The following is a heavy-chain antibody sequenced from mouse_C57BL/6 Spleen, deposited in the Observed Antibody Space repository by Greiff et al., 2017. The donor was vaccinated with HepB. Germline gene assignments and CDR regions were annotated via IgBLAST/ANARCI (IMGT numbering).Heavy chain of an antibody. CDR3: ADDGFDY. V-gene: IGHV6-3*01. CDR2: IRLKSDNYAT. CDR1: GFTFSNYW. Sequence: EVKLEESGGGLVQPGGSMKLSCVASGFTFSNYWMNWVRQSPEKALEWVAQIRLKSDNYATHYAESVKGRFTISRDDSKSRVYLQRNNLGAEDTGIDYCADDGFDYWGQGTRVTVSA. D-gene: IGHD2-12*01. J-gene: IGHJ3*01.